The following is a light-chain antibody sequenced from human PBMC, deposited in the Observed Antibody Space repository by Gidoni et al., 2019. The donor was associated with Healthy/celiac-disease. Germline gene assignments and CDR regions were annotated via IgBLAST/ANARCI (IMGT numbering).Light chain of an antibody. Sequence: RASQSISSWLAWYQQKPGKAPKLLIYKASSLESGVPSRFSGSGSGTEFTLTISSLQPDDFATYYCQQYNSYPWTFGQGTKVEIK. CDR2: KAS. J-gene: IGKJ1*01. CDR1: QSISSW. V-gene: IGKV1-5*03. CDR3: QQYNSYPWT.